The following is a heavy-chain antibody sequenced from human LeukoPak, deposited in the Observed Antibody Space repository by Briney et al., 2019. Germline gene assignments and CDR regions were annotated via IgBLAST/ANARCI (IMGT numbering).Heavy chain of an antibody. D-gene: IGHD5-24*01. CDR1: GGTFSSYA. V-gene: IGHV1-69*05. CDR3: AATDGYIHRHPLYYLDY. J-gene: IGHJ4*02. Sequence: GASVKVSCKASGGTFSSYAISWVRQAPGQWLEWMGGIIPIFGTANYAQKFQGRVTITTDESTSTAYMELSSLRSEDTAIYYCAATDGYIHRHPLYYLDYWGQGTLVIVSS. CDR2: IIPIFGTA.